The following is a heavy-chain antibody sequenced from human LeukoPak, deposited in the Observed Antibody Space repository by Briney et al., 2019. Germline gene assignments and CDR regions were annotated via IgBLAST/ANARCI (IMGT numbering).Heavy chain of an antibody. CDR3: ARDKGDYDTSGSLFVF. J-gene: IGHJ4*02. V-gene: IGHV3-30-3*01. D-gene: IGHD3-22*01. CDR2: ISYDGSNK. CDR1: GFTFSSYA. Sequence: GRSLRLSCAASGFTFSSYAMHWVRQAPGKGLEWVAVISYDGSNKYYADSVKGRFTISRDNSRNSLYLQMDSLRAEDTAVYYCARDKGDYDTSGSLFVFGGQGTLVTISS.